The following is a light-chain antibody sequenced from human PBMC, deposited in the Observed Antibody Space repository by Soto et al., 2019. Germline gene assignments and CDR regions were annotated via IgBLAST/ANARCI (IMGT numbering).Light chain of an antibody. V-gene: IGLV2-8*01. J-gene: IGLJ1*01. CDR3: SSYAGSNNLYV. CDR2: EVS. CDR1: SSDVGGYNY. Sequence: QSALTQPPSASGSPGQSVTISCPGTSSDVGGYNYVSWYQQHPGKAPKLMIYEVSKRPSGVPDRFSGSKSGNTASLTVSGLQAEDEADYYCSSYAGSNNLYVFGTGTKLTVL.